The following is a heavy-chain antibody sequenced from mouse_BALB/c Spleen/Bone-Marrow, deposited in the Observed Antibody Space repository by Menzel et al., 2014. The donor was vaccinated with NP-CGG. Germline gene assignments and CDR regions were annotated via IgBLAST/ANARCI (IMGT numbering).Heavy chain of an antibody. CDR1: GYTFTSYW. Sequence: QVQLRQSGAELAKPGASVKMSCKASGYTFTSYWMHRVKQRPGQGLEWIGYINPSTGYTEYNQKFKDKATLTADKSSSTAYMQLSSLTSEDSAVYYCVYGNYYLAYWGQGTLVTVSA. J-gene: IGHJ3*01. V-gene: IGHV1-7*01. CDR3: VYGNYYLAY. CDR2: INPSTGYT. D-gene: IGHD2-1*01.